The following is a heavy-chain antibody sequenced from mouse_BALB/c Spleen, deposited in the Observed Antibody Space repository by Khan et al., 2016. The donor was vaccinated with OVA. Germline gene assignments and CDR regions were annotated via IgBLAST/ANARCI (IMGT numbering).Heavy chain of an antibody. CDR1: GFSLTNYD. CDR3: VRRGHYYGSVYWYCDV. J-gene: IGHJ1*01. Sequence: QVQLKESGPGLVAPSQSLSITCTVSGFSLTNYDISWIRQPPGKGLEWLGVIWTGRGTNYNSAVMSRLSISKDNSKSQVFLKMNSLQTDDTARYYCVRRGHYYGSVYWYCDVWGAGTTVTVSS. V-gene: IGHV2-9-2*01. D-gene: IGHD1-1*01. CDR2: IWTGRGT.